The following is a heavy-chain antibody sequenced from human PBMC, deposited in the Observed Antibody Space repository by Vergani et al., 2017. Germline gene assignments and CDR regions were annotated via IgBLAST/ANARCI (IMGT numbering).Heavy chain of an antibody. CDR2: INPNSGGT. D-gene: IGHD6-13*01. CDR3: ARLSASISSYVGY. Sequence: QVQLVQSGAEVKKPGASVKVSCKASGYTFSAYYMHWVRQAPGQGLEWMGWINPNSGGTKYAQKFQGRVTMTRDTSISTAYMELSRLRSDDTAVFYCARLSASISSYVGYWGQGTLVTVSS. V-gene: IGHV1-2*02. J-gene: IGHJ4*02. CDR1: GYTFSAYY.